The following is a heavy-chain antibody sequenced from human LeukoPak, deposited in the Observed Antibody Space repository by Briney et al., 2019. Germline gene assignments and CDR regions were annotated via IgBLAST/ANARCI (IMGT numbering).Heavy chain of an antibody. CDR2: INPNSGGT. Sequence: ASVKVSCKASGSTFTDYYMHWVRQAPGQGLEWMGWINPNSGGTNYAQNFQGRATMTRDTSIRTAYMELSSLKSDDTAVYYCASSMSGGLGFFQSWGQGTLVAVSS. CDR3: ASSMSGGLGFFQS. D-gene: IGHD2-15*01. J-gene: IGHJ1*01. CDR1: GSTFTDYY. V-gene: IGHV1-2*02.